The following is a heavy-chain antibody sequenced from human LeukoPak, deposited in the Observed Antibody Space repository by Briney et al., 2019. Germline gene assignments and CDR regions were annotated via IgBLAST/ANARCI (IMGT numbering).Heavy chain of an antibody. Sequence: SQTLSLTGTVSGGSISSDNYYWSWIRHHPRKGLEWIGYIYYNGATYYNPSLQSRVTISIDPSNNQFSLKLSSVTAADTAVYYCARDGIAATGLTFDYWGQGTLVTVST. CDR2: IYYNGAT. J-gene: IGHJ4*02. CDR3: ARDGIAATGLTFDY. D-gene: IGHD6-13*01. V-gene: IGHV4-30-4*01. CDR1: GGSISSDNYY.